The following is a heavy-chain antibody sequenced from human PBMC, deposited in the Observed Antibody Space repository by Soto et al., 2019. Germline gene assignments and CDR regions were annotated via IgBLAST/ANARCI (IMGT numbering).Heavy chain of an antibody. CDR2: IYYSGST. Sequence: LTCTVSGGSISSSSYYWGWIRQPPGKGLEWIGSIYYSGSTYYNPSLKSRVTISVDTSKNQFSLKLSSVTAADTAVYYCARLASGSSCYMDVWGKGTTVTVSS. V-gene: IGHV4-39*01. D-gene: IGHD6-13*01. CDR3: ARLASGSSCYMDV. J-gene: IGHJ6*03. CDR1: GGSISSSSYY.